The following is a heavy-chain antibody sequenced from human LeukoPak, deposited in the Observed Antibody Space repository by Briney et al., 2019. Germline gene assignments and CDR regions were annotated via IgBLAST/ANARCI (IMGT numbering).Heavy chain of an antibody. V-gene: IGHV4-4*02. CDR2: IYHGGST. CDR1: GGSISRSNW. D-gene: IGHD3-22*01. J-gene: IGHJ4*02. CDR3: ARKDYDSSGQFDY. Sequence: PSETLSLTCAVSGGSISRSNWWSWVRQPPGKGLEWIGEIYHGGSTNYNPSLKSRVTISVDKSKNQFSLKLSSVTAADTAVYYCARKDYDSSGQFDYWGQGTLVTVSS.